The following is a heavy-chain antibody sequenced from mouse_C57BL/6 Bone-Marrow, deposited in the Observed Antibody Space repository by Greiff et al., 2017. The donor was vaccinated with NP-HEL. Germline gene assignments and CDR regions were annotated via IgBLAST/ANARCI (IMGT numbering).Heavy chain of an antibody. D-gene: IGHD1-1*01. V-gene: IGHV1-69*01. J-gene: IGHJ1*03. Sequence: VQLQQPGAELVMPGASVKLSCKASGYTFTSYWMHWVKQRPGQGLEWIGEIDPSASYTNYNQKFKGKSTLTVDKSSSTAYMQLSSLTSEDSAVYYCASRDYGSSYFDVWGTGTTVTVSS. CDR2: IDPSASYT. CDR1: GYTFTSYW. CDR3: ASRDYGSSYFDV.